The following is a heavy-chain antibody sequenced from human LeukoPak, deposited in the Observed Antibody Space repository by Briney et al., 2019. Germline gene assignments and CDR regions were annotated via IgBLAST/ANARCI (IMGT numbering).Heavy chain of an antibody. Sequence: GGSLRLSCAASGFTFSSYAMSWVRQAPGKGLEWVSAISGSGGSTYYADSVKGRFTISRDNSKNTLDLQMNSLRAEDTAVYYCAKVGLIVVVGYFDYWGQGTLVTVSS. V-gene: IGHV3-23*01. CDR1: GFTFSSYA. CDR3: AKVGLIVVVGYFDY. J-gene: IGHJ4*02. D-gene: IGHD3-22*01. CDR2: ISGSGGST.